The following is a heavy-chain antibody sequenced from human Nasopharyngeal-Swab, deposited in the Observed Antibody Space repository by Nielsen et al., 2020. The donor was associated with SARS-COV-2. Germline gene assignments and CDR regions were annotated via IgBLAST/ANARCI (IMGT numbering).Heavy chain of an antibody. J-gene: IGHJ6*03. CDR3: VLETYGSYYYYYMDV. V-gene: IGHV3-72*01. Sequence: WIRQPPGKGLEWVGRTRNKANSYTTEYAASVEGRFTISRDDSKNSLYLQMNSLKTEDTAVYYCVLETYGSYYYYYMDVWGKGTTVTVSS. CDR2: TRNKANSYTT. D-gene: IGHD4-17*01.